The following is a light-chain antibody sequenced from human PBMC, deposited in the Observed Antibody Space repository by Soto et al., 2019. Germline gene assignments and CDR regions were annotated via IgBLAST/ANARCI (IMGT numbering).Light chain of an antibody. J-gene: IGLJ1*01. V-gene: IGLV2-11*01. Sequence: QSVLTQPASVSGSPGQSVTVSCTGTSSDIGGYDYVSWYQQHPGKAPKLMIYDVXXXPAEVPDRFSGSKSGNTASRTISGVQAEDEADYYCCSYAGSYTYGFGTGTKVTVL. CDR3: CSYAGSYTYG. CDR1: SSDIGGYDY. CDR2: DVX.